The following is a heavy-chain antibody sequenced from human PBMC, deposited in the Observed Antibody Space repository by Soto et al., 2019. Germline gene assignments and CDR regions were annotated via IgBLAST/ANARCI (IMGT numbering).Heavy chain of an antibody. D-gene: IGHD2-21*02. CDR1: GFSFSSIGEG. V-gene: IGHV2-5*02. CDR3: VQSRCGGDCLQSYSSHSYYGLDV. Sequence: QITLKESGPPLVKPTQTLTLTCTFPGFSFSSIGEGVGWIRQPPGKALEWLALIYWDDDKRYSPSLKSRLTLTKETSKNQVVLTMTDMDPVDTATYYCVQSRCGGDCLQSYSSHSYYGLDVWGQGTTVTVSS. J-gene: IGHJ6*02. CDR2: IYWDDDK.